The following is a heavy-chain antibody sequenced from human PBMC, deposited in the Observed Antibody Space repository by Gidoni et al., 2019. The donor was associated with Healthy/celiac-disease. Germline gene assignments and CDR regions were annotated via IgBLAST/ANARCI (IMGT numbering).Heavy chain of an antibody. CDR1: VGSISSGGYY. CDR3: ARDLERQSFDP. CDR2: IYYSGST. Sequence: QVQLQESGPGLVKPSQTLSLTCTVSVGSISSGGYYWSWNRQHPGKGLEWIGYIYYSGSTYYNPSLKSRVTISVDTSKNQFSLKLSSVTAADTAVYYCARDLERQSFDPWGQGTLVTVSS. D-gene: IGHD1-1*01. J-gene: IGHJ5*02. V-gene: IGHV4-31*03.